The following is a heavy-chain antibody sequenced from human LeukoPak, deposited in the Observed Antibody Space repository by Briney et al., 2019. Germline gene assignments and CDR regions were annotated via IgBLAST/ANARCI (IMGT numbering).Heavy chain of an antibody. V-gene: IGHV5-51*07. D-gene: IGHD1-26*01. CDR2: IYPGDSNT. CDR3: ARLFGWSGSYYFDY. Sequence: GESLKISCKGSGYSFTTYWIGWVHQMPGKGLEWMGIIYPGDSNTRYSPSFQGQVTISADKSISTAYLQWGSLKASDTAMYYCARLFGWSGSYYFDYWGQGTLVTVSS. CDR1: GYSFTTYW. J-gene: IGHJ4*02.